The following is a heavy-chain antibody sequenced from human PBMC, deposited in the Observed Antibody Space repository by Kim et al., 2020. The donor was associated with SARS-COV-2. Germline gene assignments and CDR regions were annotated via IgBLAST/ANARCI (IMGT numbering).Heavy chain of an antibody. D-gene: IGHD3-3*01. V-gene: IGHV3-9*01. CDR3: VRSRGLTFFYFDY. Sequence: GGSLRLSCVASGFTFGDYAMHWVRQTPEKGLEWVSGISWDSDSIDYADSVKGRFLISRDNAKSTLYLQMNSLRAEDTALYYCVRSRGLTFFYFDYWGQGTVVTVSS. CDR1: GFTFGDYA. J-gene: IGHJ4*02. CDR2: ISWDSDSI.